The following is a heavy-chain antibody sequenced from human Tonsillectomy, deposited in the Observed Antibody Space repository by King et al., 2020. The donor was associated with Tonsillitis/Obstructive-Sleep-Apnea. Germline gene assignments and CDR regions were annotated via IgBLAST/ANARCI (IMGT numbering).Heavy chain of an antibody. CDR1: GFTFSTYG. CDR3: EKCTVATGNYYGMDV. J-gene: IGHJ6*02. CDR2: ISYDGSKK. V-gene: IGHV3-30*18. D-gene: IGHD4-11*01. Sequence: VQLVESGGGVVQPGRSLRLSCAASGFTFSTYGMHWVRQAPGKGLEWVAVISYDGSKKYYADSVKGRFTISRDNSKNTLYLQMNSLRAEDTAVYFCEKCTVATGNYYGMDVWGQGTTVTVSS.